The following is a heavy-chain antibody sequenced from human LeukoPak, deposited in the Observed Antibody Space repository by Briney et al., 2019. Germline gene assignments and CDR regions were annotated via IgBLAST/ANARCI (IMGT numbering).Heavy chain of an antibody. D-gene: IGHD1-26*01. CDR2: ISYDGSNK. J-gene: IGHJ4*02. V-gene: IGHV3-30-3*01. CDR3: ARDAPVGATISYYFDY. Sequence: GRSLRLSCAASGFTFSSYAMHWVRQAPGKGLEWVAVISYDGSNKYYADSVKGRFTISRDNSKNTLYLQMNSLRAEDTAVYYCARDAPVGATISYYFDYWGQGTLVTVSS. CDR1: GFTFSSYA.